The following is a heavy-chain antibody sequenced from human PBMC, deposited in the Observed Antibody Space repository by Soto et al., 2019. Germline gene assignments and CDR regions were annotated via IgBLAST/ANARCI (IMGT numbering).Heavy chain of an antibody. CDR1: GGSISSSSYY. CDR2: IYYSGST. V-gene: IGHV4-39*01. Sequence: SETLSLTCTVSGGSISSSSYYWGWIRQPPGNGLEWIGSIYYSGSTYYNPSLKSRFTISVDTSKNQFSLKLSSVTAADTAVYYCARIDGYNHYGMDVWGQGTTVTVSS. J-gene: IGHJ6*02. CDR3: ARIDGYNHYGMDV.